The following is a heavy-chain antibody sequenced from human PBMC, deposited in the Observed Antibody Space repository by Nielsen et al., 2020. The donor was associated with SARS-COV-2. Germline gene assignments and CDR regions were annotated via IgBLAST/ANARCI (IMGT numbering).Heavy chain of an antibody. CDR3: ARDLGVGAWRKDYYGIDV. V-gene: IGHV1-69*13. CDR1: GGTFSSYA. J-gene: IGHJ6*02. Sequence: SVKVSCQASGGTFSSYAISWGRQAPGQGLEWMGGIIPIFGTANYAQKFQGRVTITADESTSTAYMELSNLRPEDTAVYYCARDLGVGAWRKDYYGIDVWGQGTTVTVSS. D-gene: IGHD1-26*01. CDR2: IIPIFGTA.